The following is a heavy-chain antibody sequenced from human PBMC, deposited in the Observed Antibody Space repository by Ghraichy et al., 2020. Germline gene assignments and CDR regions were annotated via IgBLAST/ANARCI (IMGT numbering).Heavy chain of an antibody. CDR1: GYTFTNYG. V-gene: IGHV1-18*01. Sequence: ASVKVSCKASGYTFTNYGVSWVRQAPGQGLEWRGWISASNGNTNYAQNFQGRVTMTTDTSTTTAYMELRSLRSDDAAVYYCARIPRYYDILTGYSQHYYYYMDVWGKGTTVTVSS. D-gene: IGHD3-9*01. CDR2: ISASNGNT. J-gene: IGHJ6*03. CDR3: ARIPRYYDILTGYSQHYYYYMDV.